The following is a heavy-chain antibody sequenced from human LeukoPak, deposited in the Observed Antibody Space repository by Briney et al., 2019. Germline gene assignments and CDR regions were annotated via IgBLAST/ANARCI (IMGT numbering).Heavy chain of an antibody. CDR1: GCTFSSYA. J-gene: IGHJ4*02. V-gene: IGHV3-23*01. CDR2: ISSRGDT. CDR3: AKDAVGAPAYYFDH. D-gene: IGHD1-26*01. Sequence: GGSLRLSCASSGCTFSSYAMSWVRQAPGKELEWVLAISSRGDTYYAGSVKGRFTISRDNSKNTLYLQMNSLRAVDTAVYYCAKDAVGAPAYYFDHWGQGILVTVSS.